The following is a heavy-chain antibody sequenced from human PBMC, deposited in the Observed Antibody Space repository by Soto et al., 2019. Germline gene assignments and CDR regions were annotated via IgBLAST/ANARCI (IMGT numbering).Heavy chain of an antibody. Sequence: GGSLRLSCAASGFTFSSYAMSWVRQAPGKGLEWVSSIGGSDGTTFYADSVKARFTISRDNSKITLYLQMNSLRAEDTAVYYCAKQTYDYGDSTFDYWGQGTLVTVSS. CDR1: GFTFSSYA. CDR3: AKQTYDYGDSTFDY. D-gene: IGHD4-17*01. V-gene: IGHV3-23*01. J-gene: IGHJ4*02. CDR2: IGGSDGTT.